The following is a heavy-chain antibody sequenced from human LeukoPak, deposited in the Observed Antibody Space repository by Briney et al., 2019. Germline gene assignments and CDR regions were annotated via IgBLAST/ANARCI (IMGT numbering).Heavy chain of an antibody. D-gene: IGHD4-17*01. CDR2: INKKGGT. Sequence: PSQTLSLTCTGSSDSISSGDYYWSWIRQPAGKGLEFIGYINKKGGTSYNPPLKSRVSISIDTSRNQFSLTLTSVTAADTAVYFCAREHKSYGDYPYYFDSWGQGTLVTVSS. V-gene: IGHV4-30-4*01. CDR3: AREHKSYGDYPYYFDS. CDR1: SDSISSGDYY. J-gene: IGHJ4*02.